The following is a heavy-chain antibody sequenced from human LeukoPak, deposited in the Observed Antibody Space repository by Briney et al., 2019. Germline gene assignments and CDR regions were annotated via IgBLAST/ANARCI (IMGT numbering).Heavy chain of an antibody. D-gene: IGHD3-10*01. V-gene: IGHV3-21*04. CDR1: GFTFSSYS. J-gene: IGHJ4*02. CDR3: AKAKGAGHYSTWCFDY. CDR2: ISSSSSYI. Sequence: GGSLRLSCAASGFTFSSYSMNWVRQAPGKGLEWVSSISSSSSYIYYADSVKGRFTISRDNAKNSLYLQMNSLRAEDTAVYFCAKAKGAGHYSTWCFDYWGQGTPVTVS.